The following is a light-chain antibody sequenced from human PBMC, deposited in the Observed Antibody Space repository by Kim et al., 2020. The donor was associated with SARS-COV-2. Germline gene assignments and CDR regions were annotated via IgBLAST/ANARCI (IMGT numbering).Light chain of an antibody. J-gene: IGKJ5*01. Sequence: SPGERATLSCRASQSVSSNLAWYHQKPGPAPRPLIYGASTRATGIPARFSGSGSGTEFTLTISSLQSEDFAVYYCQQYNNWPRPTFGQGTRLEIK. V-gene: IGKV3D-15*01. CDR1: QSVSSN. CDR2: GAS. CDR3: QQYNNWPRPT.